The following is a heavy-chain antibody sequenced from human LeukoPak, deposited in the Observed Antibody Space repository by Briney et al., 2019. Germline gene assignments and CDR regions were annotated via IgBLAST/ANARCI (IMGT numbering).Heavy chain of an antibody. Sequence: ASVKVSCKASGYTFTGYYMHWVRQAPGQGLEWMGRINPNSGGTNYAQKFQGRVTITRDTSISTAYMELSRLRSDDTAVYYCARGRRDSSSWYWAFDIWGQGTMVTVSS. CDR2: INPNSGGT. CDR1: GYTFTGYY. D-gene: IGHD6-13*01. V-gene: IGHV1-2*06. CDR3: ARGRRDSSSWYWAFDI. J-gene: IGHJ3*02.